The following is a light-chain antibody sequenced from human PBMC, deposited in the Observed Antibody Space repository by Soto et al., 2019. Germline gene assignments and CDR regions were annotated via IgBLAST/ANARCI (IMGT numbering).Light chain of an antibody. CDR2: EVT. Sequence: QSVLTQPDSVSGSPGQSITISCTGTSSDVGHYNFVSWYQHHPDKAPKLMIYEVTNRPPGVSDRFSGSKSGKTASLTISGLQAEDEADYYCSSYTTSNTWMFGGGTKVTVL. J-gene: IGLJ3*02. V-gene: IGLV2-14*01. CDR1: SSDVGHYNF. CDR3: SSYTTSNTWM.